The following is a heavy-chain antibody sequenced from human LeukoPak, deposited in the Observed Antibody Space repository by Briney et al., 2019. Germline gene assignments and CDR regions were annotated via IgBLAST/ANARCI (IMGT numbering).Heavy chain of an antibody. V-gene: IGHV1-3*01. D-gene: IGHD2-8*01. CDR1: GYTFTSYA. Sequence: ASVKVSCKASGYTFTSYAMHWVRQAPGQRLEWMGWINAGNGNTKYSQKFQGRVTITRDTSADTTYMELSSLRSEDTAVYYCARLKYCTNGVCYAGFDYWGQGTLVTVSS. J-gene: IGHJ4*02. CDR3: ARLKYCTNGVCYAGFDY. CDR2: INAGNGNT.